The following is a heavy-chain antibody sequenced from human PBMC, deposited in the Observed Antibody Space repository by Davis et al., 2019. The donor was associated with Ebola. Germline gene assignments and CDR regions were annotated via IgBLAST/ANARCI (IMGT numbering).Heavy chain of an antibody. CDR1: GDSVSGTSGA. J-gene: IGHJ5*02. V-gene: IGHV6-1*01. CDR2: TYYYRSKWYI. D-gene: IGHD5-12*01. CDR3: TRGWLRGWFDP. Sequence: HSQTLSLTCAISGDSVSGTSGAWNWIRQSPSRGLEWLGRTYYYRSKWYIDYAESVRCRIIINPDTSKNQLSLQVNSVTPEDTAVYYCTRGWLRGWFDPWGQGTQVIVSS.